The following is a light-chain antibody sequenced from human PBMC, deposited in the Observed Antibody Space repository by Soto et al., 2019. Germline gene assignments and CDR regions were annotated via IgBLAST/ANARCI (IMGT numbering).Light chain of an antibody. CDR2: WAS. J-gene: IGKJ1*01. V-gene: IGKV4-1*01. CDR1: QSVFYSSNNKNF. CDR3: QEYYGTPPWT. Sequence: DIVMTQSPDSLAVSLGERATINCKSSQSVFYSSNNKNFLAWYQQKPGQPPKLLIYWASTRESGVPDRFSGSGSGTDFTLTSSSLQAEDVAVYYCQEYYGTPPWTFGQGTKVEIK.